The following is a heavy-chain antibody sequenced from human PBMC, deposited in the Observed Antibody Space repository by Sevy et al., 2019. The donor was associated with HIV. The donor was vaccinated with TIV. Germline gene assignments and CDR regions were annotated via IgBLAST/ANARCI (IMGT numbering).Heavy chain of an antibody. CDR2: ISYDGSNK. V-gene: IGHV3-30-3*01. J-gene: IGHJ3*02. CDR1: GFTFSSYA. D-gene: IGHD3-16*01. CDR3: AAVTFGGFDAFDI. Sequence: GGSLSLSCAASGFTFSSYAMHWVRQAPGKGLEWVAVISYDGSNKHYADSVKGRFTISRDNSKNTLYLQMKSLRAEDTAVYYCAAVTFGGFDAFDIWGQGTMVTVSS.